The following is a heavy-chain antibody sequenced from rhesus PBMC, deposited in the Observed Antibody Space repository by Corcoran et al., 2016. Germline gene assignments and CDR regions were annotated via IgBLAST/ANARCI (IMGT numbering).Heavy chain of an antibody. CDR1: GGSISTGYNY. CDR2: IPHSGST. J-gene: IGHJ4*01. V-gene: IGHV4-122*02. Sequence: QVQLQESGSGLVKPSEPLSSSCAVSGGSISTGYNYWTWLGSPPGKGLEWMGYIPHSGSTSYNPSLKRRITISRDTSQTQCSLERRSVTAADTAVYYSARVSRQSFDYWGPGVLGTVSS. D-gene: IGHD6-25*01. CDR3: ARVSRQSFDY.